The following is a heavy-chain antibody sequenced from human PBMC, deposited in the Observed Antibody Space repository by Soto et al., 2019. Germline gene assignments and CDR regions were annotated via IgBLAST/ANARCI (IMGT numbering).Heavy chain of an antibody. J-gene: IGHJ4*02. Sequence: ASVKVSCKASGYTFTNYDFHSLRQATGPGLEWMGWMNPNSGNTGYAQKFQGRVTMTRKTSISTAYMELSSLRAEDTAVYYCARDDPKGYSYNVAFFAFWVQGTLVTVSP. V-gene: IGHV1-8*01. CDR1: GYTFTNYD. CDR2: MNPNSGNT. D-gene: IGHD5-12*01. CDR3: ARDDPKGYSYNVAFFAF.